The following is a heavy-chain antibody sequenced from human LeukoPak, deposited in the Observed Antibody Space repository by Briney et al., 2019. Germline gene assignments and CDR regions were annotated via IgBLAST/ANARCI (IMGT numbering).Heavy chain of an antibody. CDR1: GFTFSSYW. J-gene: IGHJ4*02. Sequence: PGGSLRLSCAASGFTFSSYWMSWVRQAPGKGLEWVANIKQDGSEKYYVDSVKGRFTISRDNSKNTLYLQMNSLRAEDTAVYYCARDKQQLGSYYFDYWGQGTLVTVSS. D-gene: IGHD6-13*01. CDR2: IKQDGSEK. CDR3: ARDKQQLGSYYFDY. V-gene: IGHV3-7*01.